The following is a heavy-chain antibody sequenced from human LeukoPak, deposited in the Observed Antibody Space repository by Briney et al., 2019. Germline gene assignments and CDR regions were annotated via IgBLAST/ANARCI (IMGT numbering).Heavy chain of an antibody. J-gene: IGHJ4*02. CDR2: IYTSGST. CDR3: ARLKQLDIDF. D-gene: IGHD6-6*01. Sequence: SETLSLTCAVYGGSFSGYYWSWIRQPAGKGPEWIGRIYTSGSTNYNPSLKSRVTISVDKSKNQFSLTLRSVTAADTAVYYCARLKQLDIDFWGQGSLVTVSS. CDR1: GGSFSGYY. V-gene: IGHV4-59*10.